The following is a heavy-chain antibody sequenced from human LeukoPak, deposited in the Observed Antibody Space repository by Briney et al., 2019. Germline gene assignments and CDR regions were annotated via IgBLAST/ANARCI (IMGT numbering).Heavy chain of an antibody. V-gene: IGHV3-23*01. CDR3: ARDQSSGRSASSY. J-gene: IGHJ4*02. CDR2: ISGSGGST. Sequence: GGSLRLSCAASGFTFSSYAMSWVRQAPGKGLEWVSAISGSGGSTYYADSVKGRFTISRDNSKNTLYLQMNSLRAEDTAVYYCARDQSSGRSASSYWGQGTLVTVSS. D-gene: IGHD3-22*01. CDR1: GFTFSSYA.